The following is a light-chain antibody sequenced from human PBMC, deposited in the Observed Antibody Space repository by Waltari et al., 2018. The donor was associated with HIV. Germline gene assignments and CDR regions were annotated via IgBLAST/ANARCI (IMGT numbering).Light chain of an antibody. CDR1: SSDVGVYDF. CDR2: NVS. CDR3: CSYAGSYSYV. V-gene: IGLV2-11*01. J-gene: IGLJ1*01. Sequence: QSALTQPRSLSGSPGQSVTISCTGSSSDVGVYDFVSWYQQYPGKAPNLIIFNVSKRPSGFPDRFSGSKSGNTASLTISGLQAEDEADYHCCSYAGSYSYVFGTGTQVTVL.